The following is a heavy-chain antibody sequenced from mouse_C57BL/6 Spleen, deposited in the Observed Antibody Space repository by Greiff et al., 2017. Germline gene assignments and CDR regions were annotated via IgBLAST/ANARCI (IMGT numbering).Heavy chain of an antibody. J-gene: IGHJ4*01. V-gene: IGHV3-6*01. CDR1: GYSITSGYY. CDR3: ARKGDYYYAMDY. D-gene: IGHD2-4*01. CDR2: ISYDGSN. Sequence: DVKLQESGPGLVKPSQSLSLTCSVTGYSITSGYYWNWIRQFPGNKLEWMGYISYDGSNNYNPSLKNRISITRDTSKNQFFLKLNSVTTEDTATYYCARKGDYYYAMDYWGQGTSVTVSS.